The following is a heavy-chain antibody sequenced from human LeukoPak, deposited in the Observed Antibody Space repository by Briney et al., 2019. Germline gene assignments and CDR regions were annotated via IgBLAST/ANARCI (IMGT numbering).Heavy chain of an antibody. V-gene: IGHV4-59*01. CDR2: IYYSGST. D-gene: IGHD6-13*01. CDR1: GGSISSYY. Sequence: KPSETLSLTCTVSGGSISSYYWSWIRQPAGKGLEWIGYIYYSGSTNYNPSLKSRVTISVDTSKNQFSLKLSSVTAADTAVYYCARDSSSSWYWDYWGQGTLVTVSS. J-gene: IGHJ4*02. CDR3: ARDSSSSWYWDY.